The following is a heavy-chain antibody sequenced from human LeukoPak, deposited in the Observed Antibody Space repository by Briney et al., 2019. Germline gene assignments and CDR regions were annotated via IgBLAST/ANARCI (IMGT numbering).Heavy chain of an antibody. Sequence: GGSLRLSCAASGFTFSGSAMHWVRQASGKGLEWVGRIRSKANSYATAYAASVKGRFTISRDDSKNTAYLQMNSLKTEDTAVYYCTRATYDDAFDIWGQGTMVTVSS. CDR1: GFTFSGSA. CDR2: IRSKANSYAT. J-gene: IGHJ3*02. D-gene: IGHD3-22*01. CDR3: TRATYDDAFDI. V-gene: IGHV3-73*01.